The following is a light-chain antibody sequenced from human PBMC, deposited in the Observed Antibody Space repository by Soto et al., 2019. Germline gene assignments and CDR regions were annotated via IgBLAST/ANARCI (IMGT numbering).Light chain of an antibody. CDR1: HSVTTH. Sequence: IVLSQSPGPPFLSPGGRATLSCWASHSVTTHLAWFQQRPGQTPRLLLYGASTRATGIPVRFSGSGFGTEFTLTISSLQSEDFAVYYCQQYKNWPLFGQGTRLEIK. CDR3: QQYKNWPL. CDR2: GAS. V-gene: IGKV3-15*01. J-gene: IGKJ5*01.